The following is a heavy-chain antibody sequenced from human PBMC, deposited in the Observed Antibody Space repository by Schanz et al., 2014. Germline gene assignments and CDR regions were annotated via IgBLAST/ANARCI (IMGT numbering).Heavy chain of an antibody. CDR1: GYTFTSYY. Sequence: QVQLVQSGAEAKKPGASVKVSCKASGYTFTSYYMHWVRQAPGQGLEWMGIINPSGGSTSYAQKFQGIVTMTRDTSTSTVYMELSSLRSEDTAVYYCARDGEAAAGCDYWGQGTLVTVSS. J-gene: IGHJ4*02. CDR3: ARDGEAAAGCDY. V-gene: IGHV1-46*03. D-gene: IGHD6-13*01. CDR2: INPSGGST.